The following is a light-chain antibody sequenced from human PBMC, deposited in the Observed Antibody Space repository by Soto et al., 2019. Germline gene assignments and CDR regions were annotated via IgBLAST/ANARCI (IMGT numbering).Light chain of an antibody. Sequence: EIVMTQSPATLSVSPGERATLSCRASQSVSSNLAWYQQKPGQAPRLLIYGASTRATGIPARFSGSGSGTAFTLPISSLQSEDFAVYYCQQYNNWPPGVTFGPGTKVDIK. CDR2: GAS. CDR3: QQYNNWPPGVT. J-gene: IGKJ3*01. V-gene: IGKV3-15*01. CDR1: QSVSSN.